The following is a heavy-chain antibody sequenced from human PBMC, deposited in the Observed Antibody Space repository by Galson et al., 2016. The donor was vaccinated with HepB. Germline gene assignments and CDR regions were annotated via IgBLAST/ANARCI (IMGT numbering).Heavy chain of an antibody. J-gene: IGHJ3*02. CDR3: ASQKRKHGSGWYFAFDI. V-gene: IGHV3-30-3*01. Sequence: SLRLSCAASGFTFSTCSMHWVRQAPGKGLEWVAVISYDGSNKYYADSVKGRFTISRDNSKNTLYLQMNRVRSEDTAVYYCASQKRKHGSGWYFAFDIWGRGKMVTVPS. CDR1: GFTFSTCS. D-gene: IGHD6-19*01. CDR2: ISYDGSNK.